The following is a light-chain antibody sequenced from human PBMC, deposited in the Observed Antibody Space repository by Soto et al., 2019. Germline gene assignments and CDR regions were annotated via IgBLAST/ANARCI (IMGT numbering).Light chain of an antibody. Sequence: EVVLTQSPGTLSFSPGGMATLSFGASQSVSRRLAWYQQRPGQSPSLLISGASMRASGVQVRFIGSGYGTDFTLTITRLEPEDFAVYYCQQYGGSPITFGLGTRLEIK. V-gene: IGKV3-20*01. CDR1: QSVSRR. J-gene: IGKJ5*01. CDR3: QQYGGSPIT. CDR2: GAS.